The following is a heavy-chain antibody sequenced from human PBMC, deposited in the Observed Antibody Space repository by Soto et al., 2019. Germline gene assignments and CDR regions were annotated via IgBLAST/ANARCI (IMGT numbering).Heavy chain of an antibody. CDR3: ARHHIRFSRWVDHFDY. Sequence: GESLKISCKGSGYSFTSYWIGWVRQMPGKGLEWMGIIYPGDSDTRYSPSFQGQVTISADKSISTAYLQWSSLKASDTAMYYCARHHIRFSRWVDHFDYWGQGTLVTVSS. V-gene: IGHV5-51*01. D-gene: IGHD1-26*01. J-gene: IGHJ4*02. CDR1: GYSFTSYW. CDR2: IYPGDSDT.